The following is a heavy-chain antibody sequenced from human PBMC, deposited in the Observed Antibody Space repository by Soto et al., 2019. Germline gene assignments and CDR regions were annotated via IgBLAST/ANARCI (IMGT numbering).Heavy chain of an antibody. D-gene: IGHD2-8*01. Sequence: LSLTCAVSGYSISSGYYWGWIRQPPGKGLEWIGIIYHAGSSYYNPSLKSRVTISVDTSKNQFSLRLNSVTAADTAVYYCARGNGPYGMDVRGQGTTVTVSS. J-gene: IGHJ6*02. V-gene: IGHV4-38-2*01. CDR1: GYSISSGYY. CDR2: IYHAGSS. CDR3: ARGNGPYGMDV.